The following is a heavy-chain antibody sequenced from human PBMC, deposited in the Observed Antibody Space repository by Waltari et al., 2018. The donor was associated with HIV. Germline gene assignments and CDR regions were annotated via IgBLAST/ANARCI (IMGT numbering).Heavy chain of an antibody. V-gene: IGHV4-38-2*01. CDR3: ARAGGYCSGGSCSRFDP. D-gene: IGHD2-15*01. Sequence: QVQLQESGPGLVKPSETLSLTCAVSGYSISSGYYWGWIRQPPGKGLEWIGSIYRSGSTYYNPSLKSRVTISVDTSKNQFSLKLSSVTAADTAVYYCARAGGYCSGGSCSRFDPWGQGTLVSVTS. J-gene: IGHJ5*02. CDR1: GYSISSGYY. CDR2: IYRSGST.